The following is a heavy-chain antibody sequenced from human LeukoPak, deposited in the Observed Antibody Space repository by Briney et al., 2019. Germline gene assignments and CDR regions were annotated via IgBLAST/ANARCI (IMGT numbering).Heavy chain of an antibody. Sequence: GGSLRLSCAASGFTFSGSAMHWVRQASGKGLEWVGRIRSKANSYATAYAASVKGRFTISSDDSKNTAYLQMNSLKTEDTAVYYCTSLGGYPDYWGQGTLVTVSS. J-gene: IGHJ4*02. CDR2: IRSKANSYAT. CDR1: GFTFSGSA. CDR3: TSLGGYPDY. D-gene: IGHD5-12*01. V-gene: IGHV3-73*01.